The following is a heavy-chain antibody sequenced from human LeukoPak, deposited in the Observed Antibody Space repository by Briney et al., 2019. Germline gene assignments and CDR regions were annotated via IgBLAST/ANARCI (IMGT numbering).Heavy chain of an antibody. J-gene: IGHJ4*02. D-gene: IGHD3-3*01. Sequence: GGSLRLSCAASGFTFSSYATHWVRQAPGKGLEWVANIKQDGSEKYYVDSVKGRFTISRDNAKNSLYLQMNSLRAEDTAVYYCATTKIWSGYYSSGYYFDYWGQGTLVTVSS. CDR2: IKQDGSEK. CDR3: ATTKIWSGYYSSGYYFDY. CDR1: GFTFSSYA. V-gene: IGHV3-7*01.